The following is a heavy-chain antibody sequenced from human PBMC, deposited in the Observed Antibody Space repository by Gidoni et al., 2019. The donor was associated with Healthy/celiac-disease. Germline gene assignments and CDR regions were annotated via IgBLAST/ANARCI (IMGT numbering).Heavy chain of an antibody. CDR1: GFTFSSYE. J-gene: IGHJ4*02. Sequence: EVQLVESGGGLVQPGGSLRLPCAASGFTFSSYEMNWVRQAPGKGLEWVSYSSSSGSTIYYADSVKGRFTISRDNAKNSLYLQMNSLRAEDTAVYYCARNSPGRRIWGSYRPGHFDYWGQGTLVTVSS. CDR2: SSSSGSTI. CDR3: ARNSPGRRIWGSYRPGHFDY. V-gene: IGHV3-48*03. D-gene: IGHD3-16*02.